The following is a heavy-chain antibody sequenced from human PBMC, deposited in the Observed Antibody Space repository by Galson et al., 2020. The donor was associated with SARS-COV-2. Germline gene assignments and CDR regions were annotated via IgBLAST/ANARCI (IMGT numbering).Heavy chain of an antibody. CDR1: GFTFSSSA. D-gene: IGHD1-26*01. Sequence: GGSLRLSCAASGFTFSSSAMNWVRQAPGKGLGWVSLIYSGGSTYYADSVKGRFTISRDNSTNTLYLQMNSLRAEDAAVYYCAKDSGPYYFDYWGQGTLVTVSS. J-gene: IGHJ4*02. V-gene: IGHV3-23*03. CDR2: IYSGGST. CDR3: AKDSGPYYFDY.